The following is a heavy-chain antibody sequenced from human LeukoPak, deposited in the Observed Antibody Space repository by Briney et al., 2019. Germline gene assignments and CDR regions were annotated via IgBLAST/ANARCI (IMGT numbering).Heavy chain of an antibody. Sequence: ASVKVSCKPSGYTFTSYDVNWVRQATGQGLEWMGWVNPNSGHTGYAQKFQGRVTMTTNTSISTAYMELGSLRSEDTAVYYRARGAPGSYCSGGSCPYFDYWGQGTLVSVSS. CDR2: VNPNSGHT. CDR3: ARGAPGSYCSGGSCPYFDY. V-gene: IGHV1-8*01. D-gene: IGHD2-15*01. CDR1: GYTFTSYD. J-gene: IGHJ4*02.